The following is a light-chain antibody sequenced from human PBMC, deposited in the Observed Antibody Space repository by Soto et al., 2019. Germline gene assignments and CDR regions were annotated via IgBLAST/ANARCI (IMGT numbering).Light chain of an antibody. J-gene: IGKJ5*01. CDR2: AAS. CDR1: QSVSSRS. Sequence: EVVLTQSPGTLSLSPGERATLSCRASQSVSSRSLAWYQQKPGQAPRLLIYAASSRATGIPDRFSGSGSGTDFTFTISRLEPEDFAVFYCQQSGGSPPGITFGQGTRLEI. CDR3: QQSGGSPPGIT. V-gene: IGKV3-20*01.